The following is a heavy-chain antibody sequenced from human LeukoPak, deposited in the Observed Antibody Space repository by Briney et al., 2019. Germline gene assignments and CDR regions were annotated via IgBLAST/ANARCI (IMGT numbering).Heavy chain of an antibody. Sequence: SETLSLTCAVYGGSFSGYYWSWIRQPTGNGLEWIGEINHSGSTNYNPSLKSRVTISVDTSKNQFSLKLSSVTAADTAVYYCARVRGIIVPAATWFDPWGQGTLVTVSS. CDR1: GGSFSGYY. CDR2: INHSGST. J-gene: IGHJ5*02. V-gene: IGHV4-34*01. D-gene: IGHD2-2*01. CDR3: ARVRGIIVPAATWFDP.